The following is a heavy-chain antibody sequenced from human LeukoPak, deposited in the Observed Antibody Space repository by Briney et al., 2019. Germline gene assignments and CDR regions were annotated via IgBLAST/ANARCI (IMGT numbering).Heavy chain of an antibody. CDR1: GFTFSNYG. Sequence: GGSLRLSCAASGFTFSNYGIHWVRQAPGEGLEWVAVISHDGSNKYYGDSVNGRFTISRDNSKNTLYLQMNRLRAEDTAVYYCAKAKAAAGNYYYYGMDVWGQGTTVTVSS. CDR3: AKAKAAAGNYYYYGMDV. D-gene: IGHD6-13*01. J-gene: IGHJ6*02. CDR2: ISHDGSNK. V-gene: IGHV3-30*18.